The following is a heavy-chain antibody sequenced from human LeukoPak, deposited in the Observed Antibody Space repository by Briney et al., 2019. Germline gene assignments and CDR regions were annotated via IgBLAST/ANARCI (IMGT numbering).Heavy chain of an antibody. Sequence: GASLRLSCTASGFTFDNYGMSWVRQAPGQGLEWVSGINWNGGSTGYADSVKGRFTISRDNAKNSLYLQMNSLRAADTAFDYLAREGGLDIRAAAGVDYYYYMDVWGKGTTVTVSS. CDR3: AREGGLDIRAAAGVDYYYYMDV. CDR1: GFTFDNYG. J-gene: IGHJ6*03. CDR2: INWNGGST. V-gene: IGHV3-20*04. D-gene: IGHD6-13*01.